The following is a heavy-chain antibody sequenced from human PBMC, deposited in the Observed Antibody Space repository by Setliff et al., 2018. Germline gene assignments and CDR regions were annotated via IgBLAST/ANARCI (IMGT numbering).Heavy chain of an antibody. CDR1: GGSISSSSYY. CDR2: IYCSGST. CDR3: ARHVLSQSGLYVDY. Sequence: PSETLSLTCTVSGGSISSSSYYWGWIRQPPGKGLEWLGSIYCSGSTHYNPSLKSRVTISVDTSKNQFSLKLSSVTAADTAVYYCARHVLSQSGLYVDYWGQGTLVTVSS. D-gene: IGHD2-8*01. J-gene: IGHJ4*02. V-gene: IGHV4-39*01.